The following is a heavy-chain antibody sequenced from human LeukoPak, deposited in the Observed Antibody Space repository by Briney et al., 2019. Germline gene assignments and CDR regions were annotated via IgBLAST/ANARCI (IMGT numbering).Heavy chain of an antibody. CDR1: GFTFSSYA. Sequence: PGGSLRLSCAASGFTFSSYAMSWVRQAPGKGLEWVSAISGSGGSTYYADSVKGRSTISRDNSKNTLYLQMNSLRAEDTAVYYCAKKFSSGSQLFDYWGQGTLVTVSS. V-gene: IGHV3-23*01. J-gene: IGHJ4*02. CDR2: ISGSGGST. D-gene: IGHD6-19*01. CDR3: AKKFSSGSQLFDY.